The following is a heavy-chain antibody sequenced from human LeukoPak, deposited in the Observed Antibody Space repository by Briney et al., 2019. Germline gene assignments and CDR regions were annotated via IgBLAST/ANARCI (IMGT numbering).Heavy chain of an antibody. CDR2: FDPEDGET. V-gene: IGHV1-24*01. CDR3: ATHDYGDYPLEY. CDR1: GYTLTELS. Sequence: ASVKVSCTVSGYTLTELSMHWVRQAPGKGLEWMGGFDPEDGETIYAQKFQGRVTMTEDTSTDTAYMELSSLRSEDTAVYYCATHDYGDYPLEYWGQGTLVTISS. J-gene: IGHJ4*02. D-gene: IGHD4-17*01.